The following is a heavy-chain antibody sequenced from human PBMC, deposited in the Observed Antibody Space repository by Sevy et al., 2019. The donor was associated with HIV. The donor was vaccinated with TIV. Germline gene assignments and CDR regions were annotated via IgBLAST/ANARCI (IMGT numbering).Heavy chain of an antibody. CDR1: GYRFTSYW. D-gene: IGHD3-22*01. V-gene: IGHV5-51*01. Sequence: GESLKISCRGSGYRFTSYWIAWVRQVPGRGLEWMGIIYPDDSDIRYSRSLQGQVTISVDKSISTAYLQWSSLEASDTAMYFCARRFYDSTGYPQYFFDYWGQGTPVTVSS. CDR3: ARRFYDSTGYPQYFFDY. J-gene: IGHJ4*02. CDR2: IYPDDSDI.